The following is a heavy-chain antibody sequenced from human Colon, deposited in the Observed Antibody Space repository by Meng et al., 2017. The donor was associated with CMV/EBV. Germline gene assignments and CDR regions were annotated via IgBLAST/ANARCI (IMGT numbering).Heavy chain of an antibody. CDR3: ARDSSSWYADY. CDR1: GFTVSSNY. Sequence: EAQPGGSGGGLVQPGGSLRPSCAAYGFTVSSNYMSWVRQAPGKGLEWVSVIYSGGSTYYADSVKGRFTISRDNSKNTLYLQMNSLRAEDTAVYYCARDSSSWYADYWGQGTLVTVSS. J-gene: IGHJ4*02. D-gene: IGHD6-13*01. V-gene: IGHV3-66*01. CDR2: IYSGGST.